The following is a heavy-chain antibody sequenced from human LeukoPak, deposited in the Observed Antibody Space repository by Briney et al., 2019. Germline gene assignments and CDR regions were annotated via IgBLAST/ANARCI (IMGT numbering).Heavy chain of an antibody. CDR3: ARAETVTAINY. CDR1: GGSISSYY. CDR2: IYYSGST. V-gene: IGHV4-59*01. J-gene: IGHJ4*02. D-gene: IGHD2-21*02. Sequence: SETLSLTCTVSGGSISSYYWSWIRQPPGKGLGWIGYIYYSGSTNYNPSLKSRVTISVDTSKNQFSLKLSSVTAADTAVYYCARAETVTAINYWGQGTLVTVSS.